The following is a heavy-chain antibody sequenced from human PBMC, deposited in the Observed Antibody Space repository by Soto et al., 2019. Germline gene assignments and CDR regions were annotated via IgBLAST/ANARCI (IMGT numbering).Heavy chain of an antibody. D-gene: IGHD2-8*01. Sequence: QVQLQESGPGLVKPSQTRSLTCTVSGGSISSGDYYWSWIRQHPGKGLEWIGYIYYSGNTYYNPSLKSRVTISVDTSKNQFSLKLSSVTAADTAVYFCASGRMVYVPNWLDPWGQGTLVTVSS. J-gene: IGHJ5*02. CDR1: GGSISSGDYY. CDR2: IYYSGNT. CDR3: ASGRMVYVPNWLDP. V-gene: IGHV4-31*03.